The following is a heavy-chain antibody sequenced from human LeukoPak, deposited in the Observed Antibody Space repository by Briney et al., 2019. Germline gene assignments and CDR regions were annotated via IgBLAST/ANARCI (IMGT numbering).Heavy chain of an antibody. J-gene: IGHJ6*03. Sequence: GGSLRLSCAASGFTFSSYAMSWVRQAPGKGLEWVSAISGGSADYADSVKGRFSISIDNSKNTLYLQMNSLRAEDTAVYYCAKDRSSRYDFWSGSFSHYYYYYMEVWGKGTTVTVSS. D-gene: IGHD3-3*01. CDR2: ISGGSA. V-gene: IGHV3-23*01. CDR1: GFTFSSYA. CDR3: AKDRSSRYDFWSGSFSHYYYYYMEV.